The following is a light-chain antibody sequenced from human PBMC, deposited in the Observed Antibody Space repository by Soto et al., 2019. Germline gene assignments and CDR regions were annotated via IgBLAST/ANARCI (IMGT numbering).Light chain of an antibody. Sequence: EIVLTQSPGTLSLSPGERATLSCRASQSVPSDWLAWYRHKPGQAPRLLIYDASNRATGIPARFGGSGSGTDFTLTISSLEPEDFAVYHCQQRSSWPSFGQGTRLEIK. CDR2: DAS. CDR3: QQRSSWPS. J-gene: IGKJ5*01. CDR1: QSVPSD. V-gene: IGKV3-11*01.